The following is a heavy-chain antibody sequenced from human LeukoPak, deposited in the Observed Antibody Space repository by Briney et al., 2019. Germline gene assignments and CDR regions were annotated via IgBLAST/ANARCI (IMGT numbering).Heavy chain of an antibody. CDR1: GFTVSSNY. Sequence: PGGSLRLSCAASGFTVSSNYMSWVRQAPGKGLEWVSVIYSGGSTYYADFVEGRFNISRDKSQNTLYLQMNSMSDEDTAVYNCARVVVVPAAIPDGFDIWGEGTMVTVS. CDR3: ARVVVVPAAIPDGFDI. J-gene: IGHJ3*02. CDR2: IYSGGST. D-gene: IGHD2-2*01. V-gene: IGHV3-53*01.